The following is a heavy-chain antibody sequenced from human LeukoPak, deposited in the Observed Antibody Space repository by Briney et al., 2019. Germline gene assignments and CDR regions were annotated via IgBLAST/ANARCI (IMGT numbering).Heavy chain of an antibody. CDR3: ARGIVVVVGASDHFDY. D-gene: IGHD2-15*01. CDR1: GFTFSTYW. J-gene: IGHJ4*02. Sequence: GGSLRLSCVASGFTFSTYWMNWVRQAPGKGLERVGTISPDGSDKYYVDSVKGRFTISRDNAKTSLYLQINSLRADDTALYFCARGIVVVVGASDHFDYWGQGTLVTVSS. CDR2: ISPDGSDK. V-gene: IGHV3-7*01.